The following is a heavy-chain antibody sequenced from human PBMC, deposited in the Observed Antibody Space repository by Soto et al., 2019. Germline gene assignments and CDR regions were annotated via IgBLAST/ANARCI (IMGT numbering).Heavy chain of an antibody. J-gene: IGHJ5*02. D-gene: IGHD2-15*01. CDR1: GFTFSSYS. Sequence: GGSLRLSCAASGFTFSSYSMNWVRQAPGKGLEWVSSISSSSSYIYYADSVKGRFTISRDNAKNSLYLQMNSLRAEDTAVYYCARDVSGSCALFGCLGWFDPWGQGTLVTV. V-gene: IGHV3-21*01. CDR3: ARDVSGSCALFGCLGWFDP. CDR2: ISSSSSYI.